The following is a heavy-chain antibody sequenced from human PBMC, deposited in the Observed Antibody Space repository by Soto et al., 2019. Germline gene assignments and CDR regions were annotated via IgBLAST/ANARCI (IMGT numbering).Heavy chain of an antibody. CDR3: ARSLTNKVGPDY. CDR1: GYTFTSYD. V-gene: IGHV1-8*01. J-gene: IGHJ4*02. D-gene: IGHD1-26*01. CDR2: MNPNSDDT. Sequence: QVQLVQSGAEGKKPGASVKVSCKASGYTFTSYDINWVRQAPGQGLEWVGWMNPNSDDTVYAQNFQGRVTMTRHTSIGTAYMALSSLRSEDTAVYYCARSLTNKVGPDYWGQGTLVTVSS.